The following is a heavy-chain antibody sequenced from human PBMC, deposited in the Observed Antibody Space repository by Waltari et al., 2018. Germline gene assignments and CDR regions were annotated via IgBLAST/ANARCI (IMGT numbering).Heavy chain of an antibody. CDR3: AGDSKTPMITCGGVNGHYFDY. D-gene: IGHD3-16*01. CDR2: ISGSGGST. V-gene: IGHV3-23*01. J-gene: IGHJ4*02. Sequence: EVQLLESGGGLVQPGGSLRLSCAASGFTFSSYAMSWVRQAPGKGLEWVSAISGSGGSTYGADSVKALFTISRDNSKNTLYLQMNSLRAEDTAVYYCAGDSKTPMITCGGVNGHYFDYWGQGTLVTVSS. CDR1: GFTFSSYA.